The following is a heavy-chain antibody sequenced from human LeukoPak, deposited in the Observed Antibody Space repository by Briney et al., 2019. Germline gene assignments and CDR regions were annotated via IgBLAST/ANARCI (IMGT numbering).Heavy chain of an antibody. CDR1: GYTFTGYH. J-gene: IGHJ4*02. CDR3: ACSRGYRSGLAGPFDF. CDR2: IDPNTGGA. D-gene: IGHD6-19*01. V-gene: IGHV1-2*02. Sequence: GASVTVSCTASGYTFTGYHMHWVRQAPGQGLEWVGWIDPNTGGANYAQKFQGRVTMTRDTSISTAYMELNRLRSAATAVYYCACSRGYRSGLAGPFDFWGQGNPGTVSP.